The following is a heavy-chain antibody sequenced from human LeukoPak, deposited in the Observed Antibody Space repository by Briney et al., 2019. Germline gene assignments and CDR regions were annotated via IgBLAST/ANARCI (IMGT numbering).Heavy chain of an antibody. V-gene: IGHV3-48*03. CDR2: ISNSGTTI. D-gene: IGHD6-19*01. CDR1: GFTFSNYE. Sequence: QPGGSLRLSCAASGFTFSNYEMNWVRQAPGKGLEWVSYISNSGTTIYYTDSVKGRFTISRDNAQNSLYLQMNSLRAEDTAVYYCARAVAGTPIDYWGQGTLVTVSS. J-gene: IGHJ4*02. CDR3: ARAVAGTPIDY.